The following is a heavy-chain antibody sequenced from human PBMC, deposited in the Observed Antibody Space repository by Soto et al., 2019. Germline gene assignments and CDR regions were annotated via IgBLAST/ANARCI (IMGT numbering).Heavy chain of an antibody. V-gene: IGHV4-39*01. J-gene: IGHJ4*02. CDR2: MYYSGSS. D-gene: IGHD4-4*01. Sequence: QLQLQESGPGLVKPSETLSLTCSVSGGSISSRTFWWAWIRQPPGKGLEWIGDMYYSGSSYSSPSLKRRVTLSVDTSKNQLSLKLNSVTAADTAVYSCARHPRDDYNYGGSGIFDYWGQGTLVTVSS. CDR1: GGSISSRTFW. CDR3: ARHPRDDYNYGGSGIFDY.